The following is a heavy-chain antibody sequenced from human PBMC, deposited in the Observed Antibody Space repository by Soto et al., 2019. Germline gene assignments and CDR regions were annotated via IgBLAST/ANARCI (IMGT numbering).Heavy chain of an antibody. CDR2: MNPKSGNT. CDR3: ARGASMDV. J-gene: IGHJ6*03. V-gene: IGHV1-8*01. CDR1: GYTFSSYD. Sequence: QVQLVQSGAEVKKPGASVKVSCKASGYTFSSYDINWVRQATGQGLEWMGWMNPKSGNTGYVQKFQDRVTMTRDTSIKTAYMELSGLRSEDAAVYYCARGASMDVWGKGTTVTVSS.